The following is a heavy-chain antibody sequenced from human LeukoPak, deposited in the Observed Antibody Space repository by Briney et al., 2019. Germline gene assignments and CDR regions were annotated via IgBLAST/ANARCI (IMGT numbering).Heavy chain of an antibody. D-gene: IGHD3-22*01. J-gene: IGHJ6*03. Sequence: ISWVRQAPGQGLEWMGGIIPIFGTANYAQKFQGRVTITADESTSTAYMELSSLRSEDTAVYYCARAPYDSDVQIGFYYYYMDVWGKGTTVTVSS. CDR3: ARAPYDSDVQIGFYYYYMDV. CDR2: IIPIFGTA. V-gene: IGHV1-69*01.